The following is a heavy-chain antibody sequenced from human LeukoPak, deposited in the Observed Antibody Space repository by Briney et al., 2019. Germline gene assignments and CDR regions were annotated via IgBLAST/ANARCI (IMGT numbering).Heavy chain of an antibody. CDR2: ISYDGSNK. J-gene: IGHJ4*02. CDR1: GFTFSNYG. CDR3: ARDLPQIEY. D-gene: IGHD3-22*01. Sequence: GGSLRLSCAASGFTFSNYGMHWVRQAPGKGLEWVALISYDGSNKYYADSVKGRFTISRDNAKNSLYLQMNSLRAEDTALYYCARDLPQIEYWGQGTLVTVSS. V-gene: IGHV3-30*03.